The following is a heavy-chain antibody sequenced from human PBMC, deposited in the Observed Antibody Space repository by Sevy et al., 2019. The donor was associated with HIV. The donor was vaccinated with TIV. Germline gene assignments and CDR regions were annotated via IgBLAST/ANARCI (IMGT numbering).Heavy chain of an antibody. Sequence: GGSLRLSCVASGFTFSSYEMNWVRQAPGKGLEWVSYISSSGSTIYYADSVKGRFTISRDNAKNSLYLQMNSLRAEDTAVYYCARDLTIFGVVIFSAERMDVWGQGTTVTVSS. V-gene: IGHV3-48*03. J-gene: IGHJ6*02. CDR2: ISSSGSTI. CDR3: ARDLTIFGVVIFSAERMDV. CDR1: GFTFSSYE. D-gene: IGHD3-3*01.